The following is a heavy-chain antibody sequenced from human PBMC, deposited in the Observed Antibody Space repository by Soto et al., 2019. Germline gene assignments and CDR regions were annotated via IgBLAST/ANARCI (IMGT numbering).Heavy chain of an antibody. CDR1: GYTFTSYD. D-gene: IGHD6-13*01. J-gene: IGHJ4*02. CDR2: MNPNSGNT. Sequence: GASVKVSCKASGYTFTSYDINWVRQATGQGLEWMGWMNPNSGNTGYAQKFQGRVTMTRDTSITTAYMELRGLQSGDTAVYYCAAGGSWYAFWGQGTLVTVSS. V-gene: IGHV1-8*01. CDR3: AAGGSWYAF.